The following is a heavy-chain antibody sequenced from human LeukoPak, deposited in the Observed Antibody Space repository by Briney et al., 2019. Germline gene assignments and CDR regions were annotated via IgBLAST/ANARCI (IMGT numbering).Heavy chain of an antibody. D-gene: IGHD1-26*01. CDR2: IRYDGSNK. CDR3: AKDSLYSGSYNDASDI. CDR1: GFTFSSYG. V-gene: IGHV3-30*02. Sequence: GGSLRLSCAASGFTFSSYGMHWVRQAPGKGLEWVAFIRYDGSNKYYADSVKGRFTISRDNSKNTLYLQMNSLRAEDTAVYYCAKDSLYSGSYNDASDIWGQGTMVTVSS. J-gene: IGHJ3*02.